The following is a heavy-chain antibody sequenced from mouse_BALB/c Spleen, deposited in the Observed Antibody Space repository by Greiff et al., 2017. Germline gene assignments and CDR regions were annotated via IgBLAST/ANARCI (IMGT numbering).Heavy chain of an antibody. J-gene: IGHJ4*01. CDR2: IDPANGNT. CDR3: ARGGYFYYRYEGYAMDY. Sequence: EVQLQQSGAELVKPGASVKLSCTASGFNIKDTYMHWVKQRPEQGLEWIGRIDPANGNTKYDPKFQGKATITADTSSNTAYLQLSSLTSEDTAVYYCARGGYFYYRYEGYAMDYWGQGTSVTVSS. D-gene: IGHD2-14*01. CDR1: GFNIKDTY. V-gene: IGHV14-3*02.